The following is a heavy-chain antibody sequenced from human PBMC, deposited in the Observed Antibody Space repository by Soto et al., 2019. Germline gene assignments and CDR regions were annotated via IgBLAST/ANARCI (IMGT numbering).Heavy chain of an antibody. CDR1: GFTFSSYS. D-gene: IGHD2-15*01. J-gene: IGHJ4*02. CDR3: ARDVGSGGSGDSNY. Sequence: EVQLVESGGGLVKPGGSLRLSCAASGFTFSSYSMNWVRQAPGKGLEWVSSISSSTSYIYYADSVKGRFTISRDNAKNALELQRNSLRAEDTAVYYCARDVGSGGSGDSNYWGQGTLVTVAS. CDR2: ISSSTSYI. V-gene: IGHV3-21*01.